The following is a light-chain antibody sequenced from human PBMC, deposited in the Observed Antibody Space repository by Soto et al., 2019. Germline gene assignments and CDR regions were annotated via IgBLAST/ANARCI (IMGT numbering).Light chain of an antibody. J-gene: IGKJ2*01. CDR2: KAS. V-gene: IGKV1-5*03. Sequence: DIPMTQSPSTLSASVGDRVTISCRASQSISNWLAWYQEKPGKAPKLLIYKASSLEGGVPSRFSGSGSGTEFTLTISSLQPDDYATYYCQQYNSYPYTFGLGTKLEIK. CDR1: QSISNW. CDR3: QQYNSYPYT.